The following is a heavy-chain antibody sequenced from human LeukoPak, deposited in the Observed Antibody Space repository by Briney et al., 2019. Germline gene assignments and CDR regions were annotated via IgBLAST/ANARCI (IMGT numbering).Heavy chain of an antibody. CDR2: FDPEDGET. D-gene: IGHD3-9*01. CDR1: GYTLTELS. CDR3: ARGGSFDSLLLGHYYMDV. V-gene: IGHV1-24*01. Sequence: ASVKVSCKVSGYTLTELSMHWVRQAPGKGLEWMGGFDPEDGETIYAQKFQGRVTMTRNTSISTAYMELSSLRSEDTAVYYCARGGSFDSLLLGHYYMDVWGKGTTVTISS. J-gene: IGHJ6*03.